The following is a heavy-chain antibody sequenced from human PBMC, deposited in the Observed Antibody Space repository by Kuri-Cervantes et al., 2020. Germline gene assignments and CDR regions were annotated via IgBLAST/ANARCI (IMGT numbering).Heavy chain of an antibody. CDR3: ANHDYGDPRADY. CDR2: ISYDGSNK. J-gene: IGHJ4*02. D-gene: IGHD4-17*01. V-gene: IGHV3-30-3*01. CDR1: GFTFSSNA. Sequence: GESLKISCAASGFTFSSNAMHWVRQAPGKGLEWVAVISYDGSNKYYADSVKGRFTISRDNSKNTLYLQMNSLRAEDTAVYYCANHDYGDPRADYWGQGTLVTVSS.